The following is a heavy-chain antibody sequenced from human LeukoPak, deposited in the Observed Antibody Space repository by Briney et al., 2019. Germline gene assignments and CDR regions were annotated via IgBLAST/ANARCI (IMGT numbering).Heavy chain of an antibody. J-gene: IGHJ6*03. CDR2: ISAYNGDT. CDR3: ARDSNFDERYYYYYYMDV. V-gene: IGHV1-18*01. Sequence: ASVKVSCKASGYTFTSYGINWVRQAPGQGLEWMGWISAYNGDTNYAQKLQGRVTMTTDTSTSTVYMELSSLRSEDTAVYYCARDSNFDERYYYYYYMDVWGKGTTVTVSS. CDR1: GYTFTSYG.